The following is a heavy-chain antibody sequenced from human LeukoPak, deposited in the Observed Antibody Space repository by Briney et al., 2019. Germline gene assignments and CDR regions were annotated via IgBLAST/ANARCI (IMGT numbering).Heavy chain of an antibody. CDR2: VSSSSSHI. J-gene: IGHJ4*02. CDR1: GFTFNNYH. V-gene: IGHV3-21*01. CDR3: ARDVQMLRQWVVWISFDY. D-gene: IGHD6-19*01. Sequence: PGGSLRLSCAASGFTFNNYHMNWVRQAPGKGVEWVSSVSSSSSHIYYAESVKGRFTISRDNAKNSLYLQMNSLRAEDTAVYYCARDVQMLRQWVVWISFDYWGQGTLVTVSS.